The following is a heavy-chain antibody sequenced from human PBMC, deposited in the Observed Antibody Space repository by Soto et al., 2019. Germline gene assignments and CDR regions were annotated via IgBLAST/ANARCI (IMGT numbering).Heavy chain of an antibody. V-gene: IGHV4-39*01. CDR3: TRREKAATGYFDP. CDR2: IYYSGDG. CDR1: GDSISSGRYY. D-gene: IGHD6-13*01. Sequence: SETLSLTCTASGDSISSGRYYWGWIRQSPGKGLEWIGSIYYSGDGYYNPSLKSRVTISVDTSKNQFSLKLRSVTAADTAVYYCTRREKAATGYFDPWGQGTLVTVSS. J-gene: IGHJ4*02.